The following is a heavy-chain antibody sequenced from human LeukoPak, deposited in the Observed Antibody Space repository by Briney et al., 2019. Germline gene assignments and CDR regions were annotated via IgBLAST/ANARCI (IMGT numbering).Heavy chain of an antibody. CDR3: ARGAFPGYCSGGSCYSHNWFDP. CDR1: GGSISSGGYY. Sequence: SETLSLTCTVSGGSISSGGYYWSWIRQHPGKGLEWIGYIYYSGSTYYNPSLKSRVTTSVDTSKNQFSLKLSSVTAADTAVYYCARGAFPGYCSGGSCYSHNWFDPWGQGTLVTVSS. D-gene: IGHD2-15*01. J-gene: IGHJ5*02. CDR2: IYYSGST. V-gene: IGHV4-31*03.